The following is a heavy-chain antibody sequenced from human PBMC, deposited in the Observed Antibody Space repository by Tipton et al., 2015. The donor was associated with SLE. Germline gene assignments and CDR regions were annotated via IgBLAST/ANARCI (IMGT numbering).Heavy chain of an antibody. CDR1: GGSIRNYF. V-gene: IGHV4-59*01. D-gene: IGHD7-27*01. CDR2: ISYSGGS. J-gene: IGHJ4*02. Sequence: TLSLTCTVSGGSIRNYFWHWIRQPPGKGLEWIGYISYSGGSNYNPSLKSRVTISVDRSKNQFSLKLRSVTAADTAVCYCARGAGEPGYFDVWGQGTLVTVST. CDR3: ARGAGEPGYFDV.